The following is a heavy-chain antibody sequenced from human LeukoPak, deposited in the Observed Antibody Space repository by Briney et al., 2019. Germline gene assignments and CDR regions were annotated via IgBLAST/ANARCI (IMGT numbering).Heavy chain of an antibody. CDR1: GVTFGSYDFTFTRYA. Sequence: ASVKVSFKASGVTFGSYDFTFTRYAISWVRQAPGQGLEWMGGIIPIYGRANYPQKFQGRVTITADESTRTVTMQLSSLRSEDTAVYYCAGFFYDNSNDAFDIWGQGTVVTVS. V-gene: IGHV1-69*13. CDR2: IIPIYGRA. D-gene: IGHD3-22*01. CDR3: AGFFYDNSNDAFDI. J-gene: IGHJ3*02.